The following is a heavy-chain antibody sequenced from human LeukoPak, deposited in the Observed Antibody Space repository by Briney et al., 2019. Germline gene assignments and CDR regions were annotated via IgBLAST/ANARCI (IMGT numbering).Heavy chain of an antibody. Sequence: ASVKVSCKASGYTFTDYHLHWLRQVPGQGLEWMGWILPDSGATNYPQTFVGRVTMTKDTSISTAYMELSTLRSDDTAVYYCARGSGDNWGWDYFDPLGRRTLVTVSS. V-gene: IGHV1-2*02. CDR2: ILPDSGAT. CDR1: GYTFTDYH. CDR3: ARGSGDNWGWDYFDP. D-gene: IGHD2-21*01. J-gene: IGHJ5*02.